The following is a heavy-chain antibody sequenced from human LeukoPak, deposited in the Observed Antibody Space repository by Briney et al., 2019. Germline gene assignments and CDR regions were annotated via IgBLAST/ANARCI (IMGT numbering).Heavy chain of an antibody. CDR1: GGSISSSSYY. CDR3: ARPLTGDWYFDL. D-gene: IGHD1-14*01. J-gene: IGHJ2*01. V-gene: IGHV4-39*07. CDR2: IHHSGST. Sequence: PSETLSPTCTVSGGSISSSSYYWGWIRQPPGKGLEWIGSIHHSGSTYYNPSLKSRVTISVDTSKNKISLKLSSVTAADTAIYYCARPLTGDWYFDLWGRGTLVTVSS.